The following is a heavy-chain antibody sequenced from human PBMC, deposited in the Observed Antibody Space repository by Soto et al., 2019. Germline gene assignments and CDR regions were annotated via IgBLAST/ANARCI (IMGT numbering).Heavy chain of an antibody. V-gene: IGHV3-30*18. Sequence: GGSLRLSCAASGFTFSSYGMHWVRQAPGKGLEWVAVISYDGSNKYYADSVKGRFTISRDNSKNTLYLQMNSLRAEDTAVYYCAKVSPSSSSSWYLFPSDDEIDYWGQGTLVTVSS. D-gene: IGHD6-13*01. CDR3: AKVSPSSSSSWYLFPSDDEIDY. J-gene: IGHJ4*02. CDR1: GFTFSSYG. CDR2: ISYDGSNK.